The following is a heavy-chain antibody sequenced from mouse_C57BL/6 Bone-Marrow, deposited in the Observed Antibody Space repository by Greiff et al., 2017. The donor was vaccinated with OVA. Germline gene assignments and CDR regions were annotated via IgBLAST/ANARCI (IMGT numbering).Heavy chain of an antibody. CDR2: INPGSGGT. V-gene: IGHV1-54*01. D-gene: IGHD2-4*01. J-gene: IGHJ2*01. Sequence: VQLQQSGAELVRPGTSVKVSCKASGYAFTNYLIEWVKQRPGQGLEWIGVINPGSGGTNYNEKLKGKATLTADKSSSTAYMQLSSLTSEASAVYFCASKDYDYDGYYFDYWGQGTTLTVSS. CDR3: ASKDYDYDGYYFDY. CDR1: GYAFTNYL.